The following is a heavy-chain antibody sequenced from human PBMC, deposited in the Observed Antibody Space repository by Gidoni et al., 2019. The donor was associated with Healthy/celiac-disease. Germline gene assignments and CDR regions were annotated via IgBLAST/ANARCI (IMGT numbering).Heavy chain of an antibody. D-gene: IGHD2-2*01. J-gene: IGHJ3*02. CDR1: GFTFSSYG. CDR3: AREAGGIVVVPAAIHDAFDI. Sequence: QVQLVESGGGVVQPGRSLRLSCAASGFTFSSYGMHWVRQAPGKGLEWVAVIWYDGSNKYYADSVKGRFTISRDNSKNTLYLQMNSLRAEDTAVYYCAREAGGIVVVPAAIHDAFDIWGQGTMVTVSS. V-gene: IGHV3-33*01. CDR2: IWYDGSNK.